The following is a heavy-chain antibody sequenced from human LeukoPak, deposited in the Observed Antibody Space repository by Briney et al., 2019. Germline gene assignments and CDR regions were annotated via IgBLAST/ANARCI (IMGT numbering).Heavy chain of an antibody. CDR3: ARDYYDSSGYAY. D-gene: IGHD3-22*01. V-gene: IGHV1-69*04. Sequence: GASVKVSCKASGGTFSSYAISWVRQAPGQGLEWMGRIIPILGIANYAQKFQGRVTITADKSTSTAYMELSSLRSEDTAVYYCARDYYDSSGYAYWGQGTLVTVSS. CDR2: IIPILGIA. J-gene: IGHJ4*02. CDR1: GGTFSSYA.